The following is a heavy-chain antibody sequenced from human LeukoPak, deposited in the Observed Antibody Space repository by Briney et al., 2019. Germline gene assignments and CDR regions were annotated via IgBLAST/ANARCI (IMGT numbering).Heavy chain of an antibody. J-gene: IGHJ4*02. Sequence: GGSLRLSCAASGFTFNTYSMNWVRQAPGKGLEWVSSISSSSYIYYADSVKGRFTISRDNAKTSLYLQMNSLRAEDTAVYYCARDRIAVAGHDYFDYWGQGTLVTVSS. CDR1: GFTFNTYS. CDR3: ARDRIAVAGHDYFDY. CDR2: ISSSSYI. V-gene: IGHV3-21*01. D-gene: IGHD6-19*01.